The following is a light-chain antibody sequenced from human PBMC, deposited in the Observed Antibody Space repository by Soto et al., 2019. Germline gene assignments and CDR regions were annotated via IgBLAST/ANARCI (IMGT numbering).Light chain of an antibody. J-gene: IGKJ3*01. V-gene: IGKV3-20*01. Sequence: ETVLTQSPGTLSLSPGERVTLSCRTSQSAPSSNLAWYQQKPGQAPRLLIYGASSRATDIPDRFSGGGSGTDFSLTISRLQREDFAVYYCQQCGSPPCTFGPGTKVDIK. CDR2: GAS. CDR1: QSAPSSN. CDR3: QQCGSPPCT.